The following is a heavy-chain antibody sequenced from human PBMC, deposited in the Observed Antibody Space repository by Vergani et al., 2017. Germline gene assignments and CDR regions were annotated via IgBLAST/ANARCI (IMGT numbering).Heavy chain of an antibody. Sequence: QVQLVQSGAEVKTPGASVKVSCKASCYTFTSYGLSWVRQAPGQVLEWMGWISAYNGNTNYAQKLQGRVTMTKDTSTSTAYMELRSLRSDDTAVYYCARYYDILTGPMGVDYWGQGTLVTVSS. CDR2: ISAYNGNT. CDR3: ARYYDILTGPMGVDY. J-gene: IGHJ4*02. CDR1: CYTFTSYG. V-gene: IGHV1-18*01. D-gene: IGHD3-9*01.